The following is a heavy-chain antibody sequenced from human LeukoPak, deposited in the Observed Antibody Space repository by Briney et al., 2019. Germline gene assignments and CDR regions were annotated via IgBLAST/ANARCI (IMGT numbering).Heavy chain of an antibody. CDR1: GGSISSSNW. V-gene: IGHV4-4*02. CDR2: IYHSGST. D-gene: IGHD6-19*01. CDR3: ARGSGWYVPACYFDL. J-gene: IGHJ2*01. Sequence: SGTLSLTCAVSGGSISSSNWWSWVRQPPGKGLEWIGEIYHSGSTNYNPSLKSRVTISVDKSKNQFSLKLSSVTAADTAVYYCARGSGWYVPACYFDLWGPGTLVTVSS.